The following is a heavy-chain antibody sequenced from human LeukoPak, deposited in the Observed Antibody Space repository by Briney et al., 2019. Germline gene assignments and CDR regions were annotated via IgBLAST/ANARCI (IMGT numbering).Heavy chain of an antibody. D-gene: IGHD5-18*01. CDR2: INHNGST. V-gene: IGHV4-34*01. CDR3: ATVGYSYVGPRTPSAHRRTGAFDI. CDR1: GGSFSSYY. J-gene: IGHJ3*02. Sequence: PAETLPLTCAVYGGSFSSYYWSWIRQPPGKGLEWIGEINHNGSTNYNPSLKSRVTISVDTSKNQFSLKLSSVTAADTAVYYCATVGYSYVGPRTPSAHRRTGAFDIWGQGTMVTVSS.